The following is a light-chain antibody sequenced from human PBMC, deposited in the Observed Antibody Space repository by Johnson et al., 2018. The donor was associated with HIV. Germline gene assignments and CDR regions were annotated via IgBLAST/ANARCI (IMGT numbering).Light chain of an antibody. CDR1: SSNIGNNY. CDR3: GTWDSSLSAYV. V-gene: IGLV1-51*02. J-gene: IGLJ1*01. CDR2: END. Sequence: QSVLSQPPSMSAAPGQKVTISCSASSSNIGNNYVSWYQQLPGTAPKFFIYENDKRPSGIPDRFSGSKSGTSATLGITGLQTGDEADYYCGTWDSSLSAYVFGSGTKVTVL.